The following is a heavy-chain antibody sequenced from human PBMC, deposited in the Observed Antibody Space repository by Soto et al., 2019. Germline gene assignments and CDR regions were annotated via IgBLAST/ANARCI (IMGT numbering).Heavy chain of an antibody. J-gene: IGHJ3*02. CDR2: IVSDGSAI. CDR3: ARVDVFDNENCIDR. D-gene: IGHD3-9*01. CDR1: GFPFSFYG. Sequence: GGSLRLSCAVSGFPFSFYGFHWFRQSPGKGLEWLGVIVSDGSAIYHADSLEGRFFISRDNSKDILYLQMNSLRVEDTAVYYCARVDVFDNENCIDRWGQGTRGTVSS. V-gene: IGHV3-33*01.